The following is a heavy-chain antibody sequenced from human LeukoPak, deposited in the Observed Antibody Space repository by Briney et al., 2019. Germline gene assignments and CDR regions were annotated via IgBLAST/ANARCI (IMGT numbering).Heavy chain of an antibody. Sequence: PGGSLKLSCAASGFTVSSNYMSWVRQAPGKGLEWIGEINHSGTTKYNPSLKSRVTISVDTSKNQFSLKLGSVTAADTSVYYCARDRYTVVTGPGAFDIWGQGTMVTVSS. D-gene: IGHD4-23*01. V-gene: IGHV4-34*01. CDR1: GFTVSSNY. J-gene: IGHJ3*02. CDR3: ARDRYTVVTGPGAFDI. CDR2: INHSGTT.